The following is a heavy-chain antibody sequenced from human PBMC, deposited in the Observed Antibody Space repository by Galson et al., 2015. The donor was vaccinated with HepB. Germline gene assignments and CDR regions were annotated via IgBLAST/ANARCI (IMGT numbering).Heavy chain of an antibody. D-gene: IGHD2-2*01. V-gene: IGHV3-23*01. CDR3: AQGLFVDCSSTSCYVAPGY. CDR1: GFTFSSYA. CDR2: ISGSGGST. J-gene: IGHJ4*02. Sequence: SLRLSCAASGFTFSSYAMSWVRQAPGKGLEWVSAISGSGGSTYYADSVKGRFTISRDNSKNTLYLQMNSLRAEDTAVYYCAQGLFVDCSSTSCYVAPGYWGQGTLVTVSS.